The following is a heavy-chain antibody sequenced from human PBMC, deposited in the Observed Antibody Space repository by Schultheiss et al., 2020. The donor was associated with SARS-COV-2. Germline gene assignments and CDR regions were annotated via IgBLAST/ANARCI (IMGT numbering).Heavy chain of an antibody. CDR3: ARDFGSYSSGCNF. CDR2: INPSGGST. Sequence: ASVKVSCKASGYTFTSYHMHWVRQAPGQGLEWMGIINPSGGSTTYAQRFQGRVTMTRDTSTSTAYMELRSLRSDDTAVYYCARDFGSYSSGCNFWGQGTLVTVSS. CDR1: GYTFTSYH. V-gene: IGHV1-46*01. J-gene: IGHJ4*02. D-gene: IGHD6-19*01.